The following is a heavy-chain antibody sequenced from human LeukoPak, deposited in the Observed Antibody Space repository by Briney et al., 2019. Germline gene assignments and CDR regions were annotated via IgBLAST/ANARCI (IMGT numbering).Heavy chain of an antibody. J-gene: IGHJ4*02. V-gene: IGHV3-7*03. CDR1: GFTFSPYW. CDR3: ARDGRGYTYGNDY. Sequence: GGSLRLSCAASGFTFSPYWMSWVRQAPGMGLEWVANIKQDGSEKYYVDSAKGRFTISRDNAKKSLYLQMNSLRAEDTAIYYCARDGRGYTYGNDYWGQGTLVTVSS. CDR2: IKQDGSEK. D-gene: IGHD5-18*01.